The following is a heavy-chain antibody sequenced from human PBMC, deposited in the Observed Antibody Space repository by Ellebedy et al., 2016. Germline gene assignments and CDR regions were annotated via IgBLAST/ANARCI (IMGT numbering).Heavy chain of an antibody. J-gene: IGHJ4*02. V-gene: IGHV1-46*01. CDR1: GYTFTSYY. D-gene: IGHD3-9*01. CDR2: INPSGGST. Sequence: ASVKVSXKASGYTFTSYYMHWVRQAPGQGLEWMGIINPSGGSTSYAQKFQGRVTMTRDTSTSTVYMELSSLRSEDTAVYYCARGDYDILTGYYYFDYWGQGTLVTVSS. CDR3: ARGDYDILTGYYYFDY.